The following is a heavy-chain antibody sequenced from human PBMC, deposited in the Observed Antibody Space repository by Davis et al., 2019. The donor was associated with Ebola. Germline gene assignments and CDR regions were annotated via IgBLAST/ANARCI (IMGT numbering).Heavy chain of an antibody. J-gene: IGHJ4*02. D-gene: IGHD2-8*01. V-gene: IGHV3-30*18. CDR1: GFTFSSYG. CDR3: AKEGLMVYAMSIDY. CDR2: ISYDGSNK. Sequence: GESLKISCAASGFTFSSYGMHWVRQAPGKGLEWVAVISYDGSNKYYADSVKGRFTISRDNSKNTLYLQMNSLRAEDTAVYYCAKEGLMVYAMSIDYWGQGTLVTVSS.